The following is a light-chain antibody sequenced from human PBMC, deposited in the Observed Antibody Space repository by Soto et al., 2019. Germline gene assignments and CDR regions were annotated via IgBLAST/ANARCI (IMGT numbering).Light chain of an antibody. J-gene: IGLJ3*02. CDR1: SNDVGIYNY. CDR2: EVT. Sequence: QSALTQPASVSGSPGQSITISCTGSSNDVGIYNYVSWYQQHPGKAPRLIIYEVTNRPSGVSDRFSGSKSDNTASLTISGLQAEDEADYYCSSYTITSTWVFGGGTNLTVL. V-gene: IGLV2-14*01. CDR3: SSYTITSTWV.